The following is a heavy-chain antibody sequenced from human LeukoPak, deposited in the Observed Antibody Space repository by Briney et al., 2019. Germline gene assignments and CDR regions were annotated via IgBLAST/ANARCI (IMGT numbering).Heavy chain of an antibody. D-gene: IGHD5-24*01. V-gene: IGHV4-59*10. CDR1: GGSFSGYY. CDR3: ARAGGNNLPFDY. J-gene: IGHJ4*02. Sequence: PSETLSLTCAVYGGSFSGYYWSWIRQPAGKGLEWVGRIYSSGSTNYNPSLKTRVTMSVDTSKNQLSLKVNSVTAADTAVYYCARAGGNNLPFDYWGQGTRVTVSS. CDR2: IYSSGST.